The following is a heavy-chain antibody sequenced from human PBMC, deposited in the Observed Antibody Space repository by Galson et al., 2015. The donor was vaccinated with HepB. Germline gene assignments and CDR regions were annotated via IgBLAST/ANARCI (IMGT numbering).Heavy chain of an antibody. D-gene: IGHD4-11*01. Sequence: SLRLSCAASGFTFSDHYMDWVRQAPGKGLEWVGRTRNKANSYTTEYAASVKGRFTISRDDSKNSLYLQMNSLKTEDTAVYYCARVTPLYSNYYYYYYMDVWGKGTTVTVSS. CDR2: TRNKANSYTT. CDR3: ARVTPLYSNYYYYYYMDV. J-gene: IGHJ6*03. V-gene: IGHV3-72*01. CDR1: GFTFSDHY.